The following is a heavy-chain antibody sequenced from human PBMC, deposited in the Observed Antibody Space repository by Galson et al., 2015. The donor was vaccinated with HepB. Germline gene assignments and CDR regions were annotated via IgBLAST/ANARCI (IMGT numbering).Heavy chain of an antibody. Sequence: SLRLSCAASGFTFSSYAMSWVRPAPGKGLEWVSAISGSGGSTYYADSVKGRFTISRDNSKNTLYLQMNSLRAEDTAVYYCAKASVVAAKYNWFDPWGQGTLVTVSS. CDR2: ISGSGGST. CDR3: AKASVVAAKYNWFDP. V-gene: IGHV3-23*01. J-gene: IGHJ5*02. D-gene: IGHD2-15*01. CDR1: GFTFSSYA.